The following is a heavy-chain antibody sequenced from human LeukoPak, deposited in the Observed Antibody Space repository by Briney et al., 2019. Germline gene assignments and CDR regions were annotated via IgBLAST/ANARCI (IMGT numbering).Heavy chain of an antibody. CDR1: GGSISISSYY. D-gene: IGHD4-11*01. V-gene: IGHV4-39*07. Sequence: SETLSLTCTVSGGSISISSYYWGWIRQPPGKGLEWIGSVYYSGSATYNPSLKSRVTISIDTSKNQFSLKLSSVTAADTAVYYCARATTTVTSKIDYWGQGTLVTVSS. J-gene: IGHJ4*02. CDR3: ARATTTVTSKIDY. CDR2: VYYSGSA.